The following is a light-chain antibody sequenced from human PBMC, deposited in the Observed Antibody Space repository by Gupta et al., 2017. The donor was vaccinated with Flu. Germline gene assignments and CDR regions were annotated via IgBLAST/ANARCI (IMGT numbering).Light chain of an antibody. J-gene: IGLJ3*02. V-gene: IGLV3-21*02. CDR2: DDS. Sequence: SSVLNQPPSVSVAPGQTARITCGGDNIGHKSVHWYQQKPGQAPVLVVYDDSDRPSDIPERFSGSNYGNTATLTINRVAAGDEADYYCQVWDRSTDHRVFGGGTKLTVL. CDR3: QVWDRSTDHRV. CDR1: NIGHKS.